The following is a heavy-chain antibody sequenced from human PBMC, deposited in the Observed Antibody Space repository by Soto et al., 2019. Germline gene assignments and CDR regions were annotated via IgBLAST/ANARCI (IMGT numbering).Heavy chain of an antibody. Sequence: SETLSLTCTVSGGSISSYYWSWIRQPPGKGLEWIGYIYYSGSTNYNPSLKSRVTISVDTSKNQFSLKLSSVTAADTAVYYCARAHSNYEANNWFDPWGQGTLVTVSS. CDR3: ARAHSNYEANNWFDP. V-gene: IGHV4-59*01. D-gene: IGHD4-4*01. CDR2: IYYSGST. J-gene: IGHJ5*02. CDR1: GGSISSYY.